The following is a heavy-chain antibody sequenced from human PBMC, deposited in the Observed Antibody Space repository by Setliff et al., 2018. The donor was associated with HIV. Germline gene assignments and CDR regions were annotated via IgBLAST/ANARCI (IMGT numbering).Heavy chain of an antibody. CDR1: GGSIRSH. V-gene: IGHV4-59*08. Sequence: SETLSLTCSVSGGSIRSHWSWIRQPPGKGLEWVGYIHYSGSTNYNPSLKRRVTISVDTSKKQFSLKLSSVTAADTAVYFCARRQSYYDTLNGRAFDALDIWGQGTKVTV. D-gene: IGHD3-9*01. CDR3: ARRQSYYDTLNGRAFDALDI. J-gene: IGHJ3*02. CDR2: IHYSGST.